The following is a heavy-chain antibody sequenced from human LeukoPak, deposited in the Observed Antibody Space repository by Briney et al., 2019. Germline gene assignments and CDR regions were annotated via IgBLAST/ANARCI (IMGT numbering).Heavy chain of an antibody. CDR2: ISYDGSNK. CDR1: GFTFSSYA. J-gene: IGHJ1*01. V-gene: IGHV3-30-3*01. CDR3: ARADYDILTGYYTEYFQH. Sequence: PGRSLRLSCAASGFTFSSYAMHWVRQAPGKGLEWVAVISYDGSNKYYADSVKGRFTISRDNSKNTLYLQMNSLRAEDTAVYYCARADYDILTGYYTEYFQHWDQGTLVTVSS. D-gene: IGHD3-9*01.